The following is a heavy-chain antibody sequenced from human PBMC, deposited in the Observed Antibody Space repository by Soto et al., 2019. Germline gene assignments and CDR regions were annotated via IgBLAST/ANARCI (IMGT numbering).Heavy chain of an antibody. Sequence: QVQLVQSGGEVKKPGASVTVSCKASGYTFINYHITWVRQAPGQGLEWMAWINTYNGMTDYAQRFQGRVTMTRDTSTSTVYMELRNLVSDDTAVYSGAKSPRGEMATDWGQGTLVTVSS. V-gene: IGHV1-18*01. CDR3: AKSPRGEMATD. D-gene: IGHD5-12*01. CDR2: INTYNGMT. J-gene: IGHJ4*02. CDR1: GYTFINYH.